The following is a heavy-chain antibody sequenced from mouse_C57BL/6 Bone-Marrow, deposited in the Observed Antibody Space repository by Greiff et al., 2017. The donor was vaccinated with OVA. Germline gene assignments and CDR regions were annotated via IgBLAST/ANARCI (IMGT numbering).Heavy chain of an antibody. D-gene: IGHD2-5*01. J-gene: IGHJ2*01. CDR1: GYTFTSYG. CDR2: IYTRSGNT. CDR3: ARASTIVKDYYFDY. V-gene: IGHV1-81*01. Sequence: QVQLQQSGAELARPGASVKLSCKASGYTFTSYGISWVKQRTGQGLEWIGEIYTRSGNTYYNEKFKGKATLTADKSTSTAYMELRSLTSEDSAVYFCARASTIVKDYYFDYWGQGTTLTVSS.